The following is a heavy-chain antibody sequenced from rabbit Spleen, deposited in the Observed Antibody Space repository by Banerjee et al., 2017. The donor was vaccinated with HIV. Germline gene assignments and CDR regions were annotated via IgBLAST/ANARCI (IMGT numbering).Heavy chain of an antibody. CDR1: GFDFSRGYD. Sequence: QQLVESGGGLVKPGASLTLTCKASGFDFSRGYDMCWVRQAPGKGLEWIGCIYTGNVKTYYASWAKGRFTISKTSSTTVTLQMTSLTVADTATYFCARDAGTGDYIDVYFNLWGQGTLVTVS. V-gene: IGHV1S40*01. CDR2: IYTGNVKT. D-gene: IGHD4-2*01. CDR3: ARDAGTGDYIDVYFNL. J-gene: IGHJ4*01.